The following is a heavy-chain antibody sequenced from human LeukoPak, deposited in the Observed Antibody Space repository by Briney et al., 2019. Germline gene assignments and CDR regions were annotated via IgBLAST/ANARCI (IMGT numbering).Heavy chain of an antibody. CDR2: VNYTGST. V-gene: IGHV4-39*01. CDR3: ARQARYFHLPWFQYGMDV. J-gene: IGHJ6*02. D-gene: IGHD3-9*01. Sequence: SETLSLTCSVSGASITRSTYYWVWIRQPSGKRLEWIGNVNYTGSTYYNPSLKSRLTISVDTSKNQFSLNLRSATAADTAVYYCARQARYFHLPWFQYGMDVWGQGTTVTVSS. CDR1: GASITRSTYY.